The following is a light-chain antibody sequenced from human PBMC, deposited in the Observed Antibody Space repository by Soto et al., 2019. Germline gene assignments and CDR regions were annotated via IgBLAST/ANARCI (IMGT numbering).Light chain of an antibody. J-gene: IGKJ3*01. V-gene: IGKV1-9*01. CDR2: TAS. Sequence: DIQLTQSPSFLSASVGDRVTSTCRASQGISSYLAWYQQKPGKAPKLLIYTASTLQSGVPSRFSGSGSGTEFTLTISSLQPEDFATYFCQQLNSYPPFTFGHGTKVDIK. CDR1: QGISSY. CDR3: QQLNSYPPFT.